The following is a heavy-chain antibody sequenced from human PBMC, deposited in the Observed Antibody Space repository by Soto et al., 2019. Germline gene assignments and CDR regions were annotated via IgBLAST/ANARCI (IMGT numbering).Heavy chain of an antibody. V-gene: IGHV1-2*04. Sequence: ASVKVSCKASGYSFTDYHIHWVRQAPGQGLEWLGRINPKSGGTSTAQKFQGWVTMTTDTSISTATMELTRLTSDDTAIYYCARGDSTDCSNGVCSFFYNHDMDVWGQGTTVTVSS. CDR1: GYSFTDYH. CDR2: INPKSGGT. CDR3: ARGDSTDCSNGVCSFFYNHDMDV. J-gene: IGHJ6*02. D-gene: IGHD2-8*01.